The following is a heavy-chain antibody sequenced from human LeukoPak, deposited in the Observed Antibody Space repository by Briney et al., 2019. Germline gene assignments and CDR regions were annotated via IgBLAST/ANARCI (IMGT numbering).Heavy chain of an antibody. CDR3: ASPGSAGGRWDFDY. J-gene: IGHJ4*02. CDR2: IKQDGSEK. D-gene: IGHD4-23*01. Sequence: GGSLRLSCAASGVTFSNYWMSWVRQAPGKGLGWVANIKQDGSEKYYVDSVKGRFTISRDNAKNSVYLQMNSLRAEDTAVYYCASPGSAGGRWDFDYWGQGTLVTVSS. V-gene: IGHV3-7*01. CDR1: GVTFSNYW.